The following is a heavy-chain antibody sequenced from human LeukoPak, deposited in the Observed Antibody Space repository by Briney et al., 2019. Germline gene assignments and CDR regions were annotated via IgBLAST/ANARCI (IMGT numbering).Heavy chain of an antibody. CDR3: AKGPVYYDSSGYLATFDY. CDR1: GFSFSSYG. CDR2: IAYDGSHT. J-gene: IGHJ4*02. D-gene: IGHD3-22*01. Sequence: GRSLRLSCAASGFSFSSYGMHWVRQAPGKGLEWVAVIAYDGSHTYYADSVKGRFTISRDNSKNTLYLQMNSLRPEDTAVYYCAKGPVYYDSSGYLATFDYWGQGTLVTVSS. V-gene: IGHV3-30*18.